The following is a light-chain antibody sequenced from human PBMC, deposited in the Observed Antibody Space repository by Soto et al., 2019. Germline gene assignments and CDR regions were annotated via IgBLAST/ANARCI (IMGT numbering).Light chain of an antibody. Sequence: QSVLTQPPSASGTPGQRVTISCSGGISNIGSNPVYWHQHLPGTAPKLLVYRNNQRPYGVTDRFSDSKSDTSAFLAISGLRSEDEADYYCAAWDDRLSAYVFGTGTKLTVL. CDR3: AAWDDRLSAYV. CDR1: ISNIGSNP. CDR2: RNN. V-gene: IGLV1-47*01. J-gene: IGLJ1*01.